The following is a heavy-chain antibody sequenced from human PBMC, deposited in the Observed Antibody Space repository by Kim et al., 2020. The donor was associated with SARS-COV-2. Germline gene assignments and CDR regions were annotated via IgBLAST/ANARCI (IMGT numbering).Heavy chain of an antibody. V-gene: IGHV4-34*01. CDR1: GGSFSGYY. D-gene: IGHD2-2*01. CDR2: INHSGST. J-gene: IGHJ6*02. CDR3: ARVSTVVPAAIVRYYGMDV. Sequence: SETLSLTCAVYGGSFSGYYWSWIRQPPGKGLEWIGEINHSGSTNYNPSLKCRVTISVDTSKNQFSLKLSSVTAADTAVYYCARVSTVVPAAIVRYYGMDVWGQGTTVTVSS.